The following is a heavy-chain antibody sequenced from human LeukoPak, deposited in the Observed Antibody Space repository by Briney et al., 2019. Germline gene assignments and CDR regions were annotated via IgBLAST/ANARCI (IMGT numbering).Heavy chain of an antibody. Sequence: GGSLRLSCAASGFTFSSYAMSWVRQAPGKGLEWVSAISGSGGSTYYADSVKGRFTISRDNSKNTLYLQMNSLRAEDTAVYYCAKGGYCSSTSCDGVYYYYDGMDVWGKGTTVTVSS. CDR2: ISGSGGST. D-gene: IGHD2-2*01. V-gene: IGHV3-23*01. CDR1: GFTFSSYA. J-gene: IGHJ6*04. CDR3: AKGGYCSSTSCDGVYYYYDGMDV.